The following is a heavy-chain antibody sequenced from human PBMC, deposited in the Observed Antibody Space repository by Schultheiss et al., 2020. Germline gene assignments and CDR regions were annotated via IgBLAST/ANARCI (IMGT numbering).Heavy chain of an antibody. CDR2: IYYSGST. J-gene: IGHJ4*02. V-gene: IGHV4-39*01. CDR3: ARHPGIAAAGQGLDY. CDR1: GGSISSRTYY. D-gene: IGHD6-13*01. Sequence: SETLSLTCTVSGGSISSRTYYWGWIRQPPGKGLEWIGSIYYSGSTYYNPSLTSRVTISVDTSKNQFSLKMRSVTATDTAVYYCARHPGIAAAGQGLDYWGQGTLVTVSS.